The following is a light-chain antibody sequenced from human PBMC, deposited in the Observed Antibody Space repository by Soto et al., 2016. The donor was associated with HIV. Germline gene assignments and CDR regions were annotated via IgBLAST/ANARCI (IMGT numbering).Light chain of an antibody. CDR2: LGS. Sequence: DTVMTQSPLSLPVTPGEPASISCRSSQSLLHSNGYNYLDWYLQKPGQSPQLLIYLGSNRASGVPDRFSGSGSGTDFTLKISRVEAEDVGVYYCMQALQTPLTFGGGTKVE. CDR1: QSLLHSNGYNY. J-gene: IGKJ4*01. V-gene: IGKV2-28*01. CDR3: MQALQTPLT.